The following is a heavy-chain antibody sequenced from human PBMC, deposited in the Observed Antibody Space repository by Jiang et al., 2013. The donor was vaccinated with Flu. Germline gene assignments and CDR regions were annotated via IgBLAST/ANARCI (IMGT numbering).Heavy chain of an antibody. CDR2: IIPIFGTA. J-gene: IGHJ1*01. Sequence: SGAEVKKPGSSVKVSCKASGGTFSSYAISWVRQAPGQGLEWMGGIIPIFGTANYAQKFQGRVTITADESTSTAYMELSSLRSEDTAVYYCARASSYGSGSYWRQGEFQHWGQGTLVTVSS. V-gene: IGHV1-69*01. D-gene: IGHD3-10*01. CDR3: ARASSYGSGSYWRQGEFQH. CDR1: GGTFSSYA.